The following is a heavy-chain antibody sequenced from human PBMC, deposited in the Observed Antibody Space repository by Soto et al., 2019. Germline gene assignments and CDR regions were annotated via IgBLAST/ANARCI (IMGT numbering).Heavy chain of an antibody. D-gene: IGHD4-17*01. CDR2: ISYDGSNK. Sequence: QVQLVESGGGVVQPGRSLRLSCTASGFTFSSYAMHWVRQAPGKGLEWVAVISYDGSNKYYADSVKGRFTISRDNSKNTLYLQMNSLRAEDTAVYYCAPHDYGGNWGQGTLVTVSS. V-gene: IGHV3-30-3*01. CDR3: APHDYGGN. CDR1: GFTFSSYA. J-gene: IGHJ4*02.